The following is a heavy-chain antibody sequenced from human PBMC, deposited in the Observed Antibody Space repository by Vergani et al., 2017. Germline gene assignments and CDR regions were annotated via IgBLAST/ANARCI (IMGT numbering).Heavy chain of an antibody. V-gene: IGHV1-18*01. J-gene: IGHJ6*02. CDR2: ISAYSGET. CDR3: SRGGFYTSRNDFKFYGLGV. D-gene: IGHD3-3*01. CDR1: RYPFSRYG. Sequence: QAQLVQSGAEVKKPRASVRVSCKASRYPFSRYGISWVRQAPGQGLEWMGWISAYSGETRYARSLQGRVTMTTDASTNTAYMSLRSLRSDDTAIYYCSRGGFYTSRNDFKFYGLGVWGQGTTVTVTS.